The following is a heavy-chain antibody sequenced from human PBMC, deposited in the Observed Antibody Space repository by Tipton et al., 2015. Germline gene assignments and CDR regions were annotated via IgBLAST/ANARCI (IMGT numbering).Heavy chain of an antibody. CDR1: GGSVNSDNYY. J-gene: IGHJ4*02. D-gene: IGHD4-17*01. V-gene: IGHV4-39*01. CDR2: IYYSGST. Sequence: TLSLTCTVSGGSVNSDNYYWSWIRQPPGKGLEWIGSIYYSGSTYYNPSLKSRVTISVDTSKNQFSLRLSSVTAADTAVYYCASLLLYGDYVHGLGYWGRGTLVTVSS. CDR3: ASLLLYGDYVHGLGY.